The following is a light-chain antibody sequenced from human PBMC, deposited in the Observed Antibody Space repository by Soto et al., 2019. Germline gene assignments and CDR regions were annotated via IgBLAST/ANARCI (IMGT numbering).Light chain of an antibody. CDR3: QQYNTYAT. J-gene: IGKJ5*01. CDR1: QNIRNL. V-gene: IGKV1-5*01. Sequence: DIQLTPSPSTLSAAVGDSVTITFRASQNIRNLLAWYQQKPGKAPKPLIYDASTLKTGVPSRFSGSGSGSEFNFTITGLQPDDFATYFCQQYNTYATFGQGTRLEI. CDR2: DAS.